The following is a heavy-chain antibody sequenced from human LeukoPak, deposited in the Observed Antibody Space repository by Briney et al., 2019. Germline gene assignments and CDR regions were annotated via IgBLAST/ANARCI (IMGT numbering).Heavy chain of an antibody. CDR1: GFTISSNY. CDR3: AKEAEAAGSV. CDR2: IYSVGGT. V-gene: IGHV3-53*01. J-gene: IGHJ3*01. Sequence: GGSLRLSCAASGFTISSNYMSWVRQAPGKGLEWVSVIYSVGGTYYADSVKGRFTNSRDNSKNTLYLQMNSLRAEDTAVYYCAKEAEAAGSVWGQGTMVTVSS. D-gene: IGHD6-25*01.